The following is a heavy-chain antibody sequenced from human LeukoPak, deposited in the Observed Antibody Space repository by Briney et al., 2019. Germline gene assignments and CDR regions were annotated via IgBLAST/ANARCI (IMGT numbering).Heavy chain of an antibody. CDR2: IYYSGST. J-gene: IGHJ3*02. Sequence: SETLSLTCTVSGGSISSYYWSWIRQPPGKGLEWIGYIYYSGSTNYNPSLKSRVTISVDTSKNQFSLKLSSVTAADTAVYYCARHFPSGSYSTGAFDIWGQGTMVTVSS. D-gene: IGHD1-26*01. CDR1: GGSISSYY. V-gene: IGHV4-59*08. CDR3: ARHFPSGSYSTGAFDI.